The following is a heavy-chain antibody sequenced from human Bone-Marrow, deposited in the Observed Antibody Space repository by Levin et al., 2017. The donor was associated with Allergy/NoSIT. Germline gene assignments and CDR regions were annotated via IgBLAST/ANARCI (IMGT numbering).Heavy chain of an antibody. CDR3: SRFRPPLDL. V-gene: IGHV3-49*03. J-gene: IGHJ5*02. D-gene: IGHD1-14*01. CDR1: GFTFATYA. CDR2: IRSKTYGGTT. Sequence: GESLKISCTTSGFTFATYAMSWFRQAPGKGLEWVGFIRSKTYGGTTEYAASVKGRFSISRDDSESIAYLQMNSLITEDTGVYYCSRFRPPLDLWGQGTLVTVSS.